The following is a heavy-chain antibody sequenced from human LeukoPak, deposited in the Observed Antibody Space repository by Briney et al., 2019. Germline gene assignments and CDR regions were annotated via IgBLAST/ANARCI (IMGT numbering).Heavy chain of an antibody. Sequence: ASVKVSCKASGYTFTGYYIHWMRQAPGQGLEWMGWMNSISGGTQYAQKFQGRVTMTSDTSISTAYMELNRLTSDDTAVYYCATNPYVTFYSMDVLGQGTTVT. D-gene: IGHD3-10*02. J-gene: IGHJ6*01. CDR2: MNSISGGT. V-gene: IGHV1-2*02. CDR3: ATNPYVTFYSMDV. CDR1: GYTFTGYY.